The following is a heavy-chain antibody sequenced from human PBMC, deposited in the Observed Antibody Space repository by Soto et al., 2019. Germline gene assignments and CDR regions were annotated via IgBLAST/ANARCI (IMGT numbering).Heavy chain of an antibody. J-gene: IGHJ3*02. Sequence: ASVKVSCKASGYTFTSYAMHWVRQAPGQRLEWMGWINAGNGNTKYSQKFQGRVTITRDTSASTAYMELSSLRSEDTAVYYCARETNPFSSSGDAFDIWGQGTMVTVSS. CDR2: INAGNGNT. CDR1: GYTFTSYA. V-gene: IGHV1-3*01. CDR3: ARETNPFSSSGDAFDI. D-gene: IGHD6-6*01.